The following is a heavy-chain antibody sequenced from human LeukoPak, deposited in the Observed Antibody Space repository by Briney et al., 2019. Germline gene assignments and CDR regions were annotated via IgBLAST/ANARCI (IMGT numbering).Heavy chain of an antibody. CDR3: ARSMQVNGDYVWYYFDY. CDR1: GFTFNTYW. V-gene: IGHV3-7*01. D-gene: IGHD4-17*01. CDR2: VRPDGREQ. Sequence: PGGSLRLSCSASGFTFNTYWMSWVRQAPGKGLQWVANVRPDGREQRYVDSVKGRFTISRDNAKNLVYLQMNSLRAEDTAVYYCARSMQVNGDYVWYYFDYWGQGTLVTVSS. J-gene: IGHJ4*02.